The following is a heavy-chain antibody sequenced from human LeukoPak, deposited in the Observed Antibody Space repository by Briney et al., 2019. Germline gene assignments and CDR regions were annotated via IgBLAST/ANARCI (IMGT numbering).Heavy chain of an antibody. CDR1: GGSFSGYY. D-gene: IGHD5-24*01. V-gene: IGHV4-34*01. CDR3: ARDGRGDGYKFDY. CDR2: INHSGST. Sequence: SETLSLTCAVYGGSFSGYYWSWIRQPPGKGLEWIGEINHSGSTNYNPSLKSRVTISVDTSKNQFSLKLSSVTAADTAVYYCARDGRGDGYKFDYWGQGTLVTVSS. J-gene: IGHJ4*02.